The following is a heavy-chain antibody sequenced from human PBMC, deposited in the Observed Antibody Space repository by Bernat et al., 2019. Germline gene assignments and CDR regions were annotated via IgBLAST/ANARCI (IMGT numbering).Heavy chain of an antibody. Sequence: QLQLQESGPGLVKPSETLSLPCTVSGGSIRSSSYYWGWIRKPPGKGLEWIGSIYYSGSTYYNPSLKSRVTISVDTSKNQFSLKLSSVTAADTAVYYCARQSGIAVLFDYWGQGTLVTVSS. J-gene: IGHJ4*02. V-gene: IGHV4-39*01. CDR3: ARQSGIAVLFDY. D-gene: IGHD6-19*01. CDR1: GGSIRSSSYY. CDR2: IYYSGST.